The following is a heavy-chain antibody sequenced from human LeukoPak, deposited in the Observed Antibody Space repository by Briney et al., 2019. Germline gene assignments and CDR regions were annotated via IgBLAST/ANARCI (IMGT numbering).Heavy chain of an antibody. CDR3: AKAQFPYYSDGSGYPLDY. Sequence: GGSLRLSCAASGFTFDDHTMHWVRQAPGKGLEWVSLIRWDGNSTYYADSVKGRFTISRDNSKNTLYLQMNSLRAEDTAVYYCAKAQFPYYSDGSGYPLDYWGQGTLVTVSS. J-gene: IGHJ4*02. V-gene: IGHV3-43*01. CDR2: IRWDGNST. CDR1: GFTFDDHT. D-gene: IGHD3-22*01.